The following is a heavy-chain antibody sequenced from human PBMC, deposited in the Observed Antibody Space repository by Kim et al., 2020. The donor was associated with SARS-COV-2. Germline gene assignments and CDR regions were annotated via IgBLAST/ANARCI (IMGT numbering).Heavy chain of an antibody. J-gene: IGHJ4*02. V-gene: IGHV3-23*01. D-gene: IGHD4-4*01. CDR2: T. CDR3: AKDPRTVTFDY. Sequence: TYDACAVKGRFTLSRDNSKSTLYLQMNSLGAEDTAVYYCAKDPRTVTFDYWGQGTLVTVSS.